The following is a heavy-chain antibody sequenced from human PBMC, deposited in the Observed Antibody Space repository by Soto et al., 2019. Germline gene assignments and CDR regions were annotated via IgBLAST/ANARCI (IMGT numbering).Heavy chain of an antibody. V-gene: IGHV3-23*01. Sequence: GGSLRLSCAASGFTFSSYAMSWVRQAPGKGLEWVSAISGSGGSTYYADSVKGRFTISRDNSKNTLYLQMNSLRAEDTAVYYCAEDAIAARYYYYYMDVWGKGTTVTVSS. D-gene: IGHD6-6*01. J-gene: IGHJ6*03. CDR1: GFTFSSYA. CDR2: ISGSGGST. CDR3: AEDAIAARYYYYYMDV.